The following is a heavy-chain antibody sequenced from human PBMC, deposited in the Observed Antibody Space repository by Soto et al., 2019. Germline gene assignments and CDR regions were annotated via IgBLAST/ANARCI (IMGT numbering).Heavy chain of an antibody. Sequence: QVQLVQSGAEVKKPGSSVKVSCKASGGTFSSYAISWVRQAPGQGLEWMGGIIPIFGTANYEQKFQGRVTITADESTSTAYMELRSLRSEDTAVYYCASPYSSSFYYYGVDVWGQGTKVTGSS. CDR2: IIPIFGTA. J-gene: IGHJ6*02. CDR1: GGTFSSYA. CDR3: ASPYSSSFYYYGVDV. V-gene: IGHV1-69*12. D-gene: IGHD6-6*01.